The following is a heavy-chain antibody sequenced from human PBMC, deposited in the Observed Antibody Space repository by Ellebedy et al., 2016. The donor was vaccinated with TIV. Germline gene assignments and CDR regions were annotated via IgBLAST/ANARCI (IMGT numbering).Heavy chain of an antibody. V-gene: IGHV3-30*04. CDR1: GFSFTTSA. CDR2: ISYNGGHT. D-gene: IGHD3-3*01. J-gene: IGHJ3*02. Sequence: PGGSLRLSCAASGFSFTTSALHWVRQAPGKGQEWVTYISYNGGHTNYADSVKGRLTVSRDNSKSTVYLQMNSLTVDDTAVYYCMIRFNDASDIWGRGTMVTVSS. CDR3: MIRFNDASDI.